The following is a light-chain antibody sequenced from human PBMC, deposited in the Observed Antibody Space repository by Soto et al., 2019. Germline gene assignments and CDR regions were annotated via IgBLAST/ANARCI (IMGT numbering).Light chain of an antibody. CDR1: QTVRTNY. CDR3: QQYSDSPLT. CDR2: GAS. V-gene: IGKV3-20*01. J-gene: IGKJ4*01. Sequence: EIVLTQSPGTLSLSPGERATLSCRASQTVRTNYLAWFHHKPGQAPRLLIYGASSRATGIPDRFSGSGSGTDFTLTIKRLEPEDFAVYFCQQYSDSPLTFGGGTKVEIK.